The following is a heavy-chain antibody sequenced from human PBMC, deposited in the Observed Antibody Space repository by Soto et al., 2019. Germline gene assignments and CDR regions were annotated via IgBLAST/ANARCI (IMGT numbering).Heavy chain of an antibody. J-gene: IGHJ6*02. D-gene: IGHD6-13*01. CDR1: ADSISNSRLY. CDR2: INHTGST. V-gene: IGHV4-39*07. Sequence: TDTLSLTCAVSADSISNSRLYWRWIRQPPGKGLEWIGEINHTGSTNYNPSLKSRVTISVGTSKNQFSLKLSSVTAADTAVYYCARLRAAGLSQIIAAAGSRYYYYGMDVWGQGTTVTVSS. CDR3: ARLRAAGLSQIIAAAGSRYYYYGMDV.